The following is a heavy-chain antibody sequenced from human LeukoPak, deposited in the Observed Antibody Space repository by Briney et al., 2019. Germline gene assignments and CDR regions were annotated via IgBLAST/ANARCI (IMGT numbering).Heavy chain of an antibody. CDR3: ARGAGYNYPYYFDY. D-gene: IGHD5-24*01. CDR1: GFTVSSNY. Sequence: GGSLRLSCAASGFTVSSNYMNWVRQAPGKGLEWVSVIYGGGNIYYADSVKGRFTISRDNSENTLYLQMNSLRAEDTAVYYCARGAGYNYPYYFDYWGQGTLVTVSS. CDR2: IYGGGNI. V-gene: IGHV3-53*01. J-gene: IGHJ4*02.